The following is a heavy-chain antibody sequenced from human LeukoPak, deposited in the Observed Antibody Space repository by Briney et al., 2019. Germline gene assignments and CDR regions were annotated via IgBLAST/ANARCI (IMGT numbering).Heavy chain of an antibody. D-gene: IGHD3-10*01. Sequence: SETLSLTCTVSGGSFSSYYWSWIRQPLGKGLEWIGYISCSGTTNYNPSLKSRVNISADTAKKQFVLNLTYVTAAYTALYYCEGGRMLRGVIISYGAFDIWGQGTKVTVSS. V-gene: IGHV4-4*08. CDR2: ISCSGTT. CDR3: EGGRMLRGVIISYGAFDI. J-gene: IGHJ3*02. CDR1: GGSFSSYY.